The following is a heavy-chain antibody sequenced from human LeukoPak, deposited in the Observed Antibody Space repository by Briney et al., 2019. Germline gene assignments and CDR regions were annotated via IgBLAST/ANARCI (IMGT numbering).Heavy chain of an antibody. V-gene: IGHV3-11*04. CDR1: GFAFSDYY. CDR3: ARGYSSSSGPFDS. Sequence: GGSLRLSCAASGFAFSDYYMSWIRQAPGKGLEWVSYIRSSGSTIYYADSVKGRFSISRDNAKNSLYLQMNSLRAEDTAVYYCARGYSSSSGPFDSWGQGTLVTVSS. CDR2: IRSSGSTI. J-gene: IGHJ4*02. D-gene: IGHD6-6*01.